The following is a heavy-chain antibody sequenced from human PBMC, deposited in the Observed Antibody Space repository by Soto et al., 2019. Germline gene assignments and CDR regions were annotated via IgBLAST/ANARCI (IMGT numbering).Heavy chain of an antibody. V-gene: IGHV4-39*01. D-gene: IGHD3-10*01. CDR2: IYYSGST. CDR3: ARGGWFGETTVFDP. Sequence: SETLSLTCTVSGGSISSSSYYWGWIRQPPGKGLEWIGSIYYSGSTYYNPSLKSRVTISVDTSKNQFSLKLSSVTAADTAVYYCARGGWFGETTVFDPWGQGTLVT. J-gene: IGHJ5*02. CDR1: GGSISSSSYY.